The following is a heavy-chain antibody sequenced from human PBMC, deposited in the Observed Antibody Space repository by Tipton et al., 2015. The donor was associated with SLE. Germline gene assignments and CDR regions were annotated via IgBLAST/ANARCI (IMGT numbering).Heavy chain of an antibody. Sequence: SLRLSCAASGFTFSSYGMHWVRQAPGKGLEWVAVISYDGSNKYYADSVKGRFTISRDNSKNTLYLQMNSLRAEDTAVYYCAKTRDKFGGVIVPPLVYWG. J-gene: IGHJ4*01. D-gene: IGHD3-16*02. CDR2: ISYDGSNK. V-gene: IGHV3-30*18. CDR3: AKTRDKFGGVIVPPLVY. CDR1: GFTFSSYG.